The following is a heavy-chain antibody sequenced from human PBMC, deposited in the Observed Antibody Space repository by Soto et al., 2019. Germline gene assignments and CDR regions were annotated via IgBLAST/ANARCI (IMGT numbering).Heavy chain of an antibody. D-gene: IGHD2-2*01. V-gene: IGHV1-69*13. Sequence: SVKVSCKASGGTFSSYAISWVRQAPGQGLEWMGGIIPIFGTANYAQKFQGRVTITADESTSTAYMELSSLRSEDTAVYYCARERDSSSTSCYFDYWGQGTLVTVSS. CDR3: ARERDSSSTSCYFDY. CDR2: IIPIFGTA. J-gene: IGHJ4*02. CDR1: GGTFSSYA.